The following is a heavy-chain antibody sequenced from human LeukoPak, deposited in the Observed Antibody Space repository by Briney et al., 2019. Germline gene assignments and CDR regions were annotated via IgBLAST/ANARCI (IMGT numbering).Heavy chain of an antibody. Sequence: GGSLRLSCAASGFTFSSYAMSWVRQAPGKGLEWVANIKQDGSEKYYVDSVKGRFTISRDNAKNSLYLQMNSLRAEDTAVYYCARDWNYGAFDIWGQGTMVTVSS. V-gene: IGHV3-7*01. J-gene: IGHJ3*02. CDR3: ARDWNYGAFDI. D-gene: IGHD1-7*01. CDR1: GFTFSSYA. CDR2: IKQDGSEK.